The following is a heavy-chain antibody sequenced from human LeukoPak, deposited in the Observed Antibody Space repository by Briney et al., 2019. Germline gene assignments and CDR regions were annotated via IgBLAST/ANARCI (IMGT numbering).Heavy chain of an antibody. CDR2: IWYDGTNK. J-gene: IGHJ4*02. CDR1: GFIFSNYG. D-gene: IGHD5-18*01. V-gene: IGHV3-33*01. Sequence: PEGSLRLSCAASGFIFSNYGMHWVRQAPGKGLEWVAVIWYDGTNKYYADSLKGRFTISRDNSKNTLYLQMNSLRAEDTAVYSCARELRSGYSYGGFDYWGQGTLVTVSS. CDR3: ARELRSGYSYGGFDY.